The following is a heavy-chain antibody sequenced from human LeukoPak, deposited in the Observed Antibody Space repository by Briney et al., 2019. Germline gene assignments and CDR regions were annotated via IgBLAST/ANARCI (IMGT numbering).Heavy chain of an antibody. CDR1: GFTFDDYA. J-gene: IGHJ4*02. D-gene: IGHD6-19*01. Sequence: GGSLRLSCAASGFTFDDYAMHWVRQAPGKGLEWVSLISGDGGATHYADSVKGRFPISRDNSKNSLYLQMNSLRTEDTAFYYCAKDMAYSSGWYGIDYWGQGTLVTVSS. V-gene: IGHV3-43*02. CDR2: ISGDGGAT. CDR3: AKDMAYSSGWYGIDY.